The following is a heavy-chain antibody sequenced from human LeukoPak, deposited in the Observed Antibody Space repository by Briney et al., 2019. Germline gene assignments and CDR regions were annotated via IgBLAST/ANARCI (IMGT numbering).Heavy chain of an antibody. Sequence: GGSLRLSCAASGFTFSSYWMSWVRQAPGKGLEWVANIKQDGSEKYYVDSVKGRFTISRDNAKNSLYLQMNSLRAEDTAVYYCARAPGYSYGYGYYSDYWGQGTLVTVSS. J-gene: IGHJ4*02. V-gene: IGHV3-7*01. CDR2: IKQDGSEK. D-gene: IGHD5-18*01. CDR3: ARAPGYSYGYGYYSDY. CDR1: GFTFSSYW.